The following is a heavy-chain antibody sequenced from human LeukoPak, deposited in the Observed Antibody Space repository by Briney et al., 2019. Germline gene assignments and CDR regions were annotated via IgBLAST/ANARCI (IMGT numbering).Heavy chain of an antibody. CDR2: FDPEGGET. V-gene: IGHV1-24*01. CDR3: ATTLRYFDWFQH. CDR1: GYTLTELS. D-gene: IGHD3-9*01. J-gene: IGHJ1*01. Sequence: ASVKVSCKVSGYTLTELSMHWVRQAPGKGLEWMGGFDPEGGETIYAQKFQGRVTMTEDTSTDTAYMELSSLRSEDMAVYYCATTLRYFDWFQHWGQGTLVTVSS.